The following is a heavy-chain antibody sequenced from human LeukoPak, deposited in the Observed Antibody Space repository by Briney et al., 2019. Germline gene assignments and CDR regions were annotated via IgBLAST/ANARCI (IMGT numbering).Heavy chain of an antibody. V-gene: IGHV3-21*01. CDR1: GFTFSSYS. D-gene: IGHD3-22*01. J-gene: IGHJ4*02. CDR2: ISSSSSYI. Sequence: KSGGSLGLSCAASGFTFSSYSMNWVRQAPGKGLEWVSSISSSSSYIYYADSVKGRFTISRDNAKNSLYLQMNSLRAEDTAVYYCARDSRPNYYDSSGYDYWGQGTLVTVSS. CDR3: ARDSRPNYYDSSGYDY.